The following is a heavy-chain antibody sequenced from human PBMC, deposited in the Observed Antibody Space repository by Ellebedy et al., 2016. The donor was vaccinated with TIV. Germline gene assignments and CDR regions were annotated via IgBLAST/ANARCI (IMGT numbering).Heavy chain of an antibody. V-gene: IGHV3-23*01. Sequence: PSETLSLTCTVSGGSISSRSYYWDWLRQAPGKGLEWVSAITGSGGRTYYADSVKGRFTISRDNSKNTLYVQMNSLRAEDTAIYYCAKDGVEIGDGYFDYWGQGTLVTVSS. CDR2: ITGSGGRT. J-gene: IGHJ4*02. CDR1: GGSISSRSYY. D-gene: IGHD3-10*01. CDR3: AKDGVEIGDGYFDY.